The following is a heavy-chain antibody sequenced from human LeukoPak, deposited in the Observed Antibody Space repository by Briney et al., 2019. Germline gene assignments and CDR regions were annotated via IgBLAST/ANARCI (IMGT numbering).Heavy chain of an antibody. CDR2: IRYDGNDK. CDR1: GVTFSDYG. D-gene: IGHD5-24*01. J-gene: IGHJ4*02. CDR3: TKEPNLHH. Sequence: HPGGSLRLSCVASGVTFSDYGMHWVRQAPDKGLEWMASIRYDGNDKYYADSVKGRFAISRDNSNNIFYLQMNSLRIEDTAVYYCTKEPNLHHWGQGTLVTVSS. V-gene: IGHV3-30*02.